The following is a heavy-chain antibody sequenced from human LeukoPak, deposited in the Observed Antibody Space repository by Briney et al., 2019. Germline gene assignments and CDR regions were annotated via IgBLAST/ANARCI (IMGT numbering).Heavy chain of an antibody. Sequence: SQTLSLTCTVSGGSISSGGYYWSWIRQHPGKGLEWIGYIYYSGSTYYNPSLKSRVTISVDTSKNQFPLKLSSVTAADTAVYYCASSASSSSVYFDYWGQGTLVTVSS. D-gene: IGHD6-13*01. CDR1: GGSISSGGYY. CDR2: IYYSGST. J-gene: IGHJ4*02. V-gene: IGHV4-31*03. CDR3: ASSASSSSVYFDY.